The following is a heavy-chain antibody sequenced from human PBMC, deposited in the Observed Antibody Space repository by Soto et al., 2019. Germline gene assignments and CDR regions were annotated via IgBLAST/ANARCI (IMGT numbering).Heavy chain of an antibody. CDR3: ARRTIERSWLGYYYYGMDV. V-gene: IGHV1-69*13. D-gene: IGHD6-13*01. CDR2: IIPIFGKA. J-gene: IGHJ6*02. CDR1: GGTFSSYA. Sequence: ASVKVSCKASGGTFSSYAISWVRQAPGQGLEWMGGIIPIFGKANYEQKFQGRGTITADESTSTAYMELSSLRSEDTAVYYCARRTIERSWLGYYYYGMDVWGQGTTVTVSS.